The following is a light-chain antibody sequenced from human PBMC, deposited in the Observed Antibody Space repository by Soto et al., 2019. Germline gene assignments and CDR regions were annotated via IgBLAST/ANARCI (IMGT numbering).Light chain of an antibody. V-gene: IGKV3-20*01. CDR1: QSVRNSY. CDR2: GAD. J-gene: IGKJ2*01. Sequence: EIVLTQFPDTLSLSPGERATLSCRASQSVRNSYLAWYQQRPGQAPRLLIYGADSRATGIPDRFSGSGSDTDFTLTISRLEPEDFAVYYCQQYRSSPRYPFGQGTKLE. CDR3: QQYRSSPRYP.